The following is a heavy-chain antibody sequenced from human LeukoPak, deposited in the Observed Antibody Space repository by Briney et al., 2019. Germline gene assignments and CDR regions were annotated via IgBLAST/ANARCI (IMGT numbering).Heavy chain of an antibody. CDR1: GGSISSYY. D-gene: IGHD1-26*01. Sequence: SETLSLTCTVSGGSISSYYWSWIRQPPGKGLEWIGYIYYSGSTKYNPSLKSRVTISLDTSKNQFSLKLSSVTAADTAVYYCARHSFSGSYYFEYWGQGTLVTVSS. CDR3: ARHSFSGSYYFEY. V-gene: IGHV4-59*08. CDR2: IYYSGST. J-gene: IGHJ4*02.